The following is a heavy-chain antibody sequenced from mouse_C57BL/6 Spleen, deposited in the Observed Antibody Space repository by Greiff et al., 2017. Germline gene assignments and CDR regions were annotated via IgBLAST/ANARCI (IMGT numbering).Heavy chain of an antibody. CDR2: IYPGSGST. CDR1: GYTFTSYW. V-gene: IGHV1-55*01. D-gene: IGHD2-3*01. Sequence: QVQLQQPGAELVKPGASVKMSCKASGYTFTSYWLTWVKQRPGQGLGWIGDIYPGSGSTNYNEKFKSKATLTVDTSSSTAYMQLSSLTSEDSAVYYCARPLYDGYNYAMDYWGQGTSVTVSS. CDR3: ARPLYDGYNYAMDY. J-gene: IGHJ4*01.